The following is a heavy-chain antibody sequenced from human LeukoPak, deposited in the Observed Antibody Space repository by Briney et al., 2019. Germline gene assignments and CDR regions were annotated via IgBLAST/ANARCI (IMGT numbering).Heavy chain of an antibody. CDR1: GFTFDEYA. J-gene: IGHJ4*02. CDR3: ASYDISSRRDY. CDR2: IYASGTT. V-gene: IGHV3-23*05. D-gene: IGHD3-22*01. Sequence: GSLRLSCSASGFTFDEYAMHWVRQAPGEGLEWVSGIYASGTTYYADSVRGRFTLSRDDSKNTLFLQLNSLTAEDTAVYYCASYDISSRRDYWGQGTLVTVSS.